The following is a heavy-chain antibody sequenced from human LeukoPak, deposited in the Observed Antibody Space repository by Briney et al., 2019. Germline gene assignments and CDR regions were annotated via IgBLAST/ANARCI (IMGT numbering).Heavy chain of an antibody. Sequence: PGRSLRLSCAASGFSFSNYGMHRGPQAPRKGLEVVAVISYDGSNKYYADSVKGRFTISRDNSKNTLYLQMKSLRAEDTAVYSCAKTWATRITMIEVAIDNWGQGKLATVTS. J-gene: IGHJ4*02. CDR2: ISYDGSNK. V-gene: IGHV3-30*18. D-gene: IGHD3-22*01. CDR3: AKTWATRITMIEVAIDN. CDR1: GFSFSNYG.